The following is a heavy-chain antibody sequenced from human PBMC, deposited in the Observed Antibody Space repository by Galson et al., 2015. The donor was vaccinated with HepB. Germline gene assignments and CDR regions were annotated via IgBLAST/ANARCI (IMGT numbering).Heavy chain of an antibody. V-gene: IGHV1-2*06. CDR3: AREGGKGVYYYEVTGYYPFNY. J-gene: IGHJ4*02. CDR1: GYTFDVYY. Sequence: SVKVSCKASGYTFDVYYIHWVRQAPGQGLEWMGRINPNSGGTNYAQKFQGRVTMTRDTSISTAYLELSRLRFDDTAVYYCAREGGKGVYYYEVTGYYPFNYWGQGTLVTVSS. D-gene: IGHD3-22*01. CDR2: INPNSGGT.